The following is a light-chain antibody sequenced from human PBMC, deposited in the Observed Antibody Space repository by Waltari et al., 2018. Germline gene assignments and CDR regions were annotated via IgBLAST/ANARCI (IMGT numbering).Light chain of an antibody. Sequence: QSVLTQPPSASGTPGQRVTISCSGSSSNIGSNYVYWYQHLPGTAPKVLIYGNNQRPSGVPDRFSGSKSGTSASLAISGLRSEDEADYYCAAWDDSLSGPVFGGGTKVTAL. V-gene: IGLV1-47*01. CDR2: GNN. CDR1: SSNIGSNY. J-gene: IGLJ2*01. CDR3: AAWDDSLSGPV.